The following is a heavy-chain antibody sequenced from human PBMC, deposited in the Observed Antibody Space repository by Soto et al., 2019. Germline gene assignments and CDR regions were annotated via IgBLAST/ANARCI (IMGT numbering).Heavy chain of an antibody. Sequence: QVQLVQTGAEVRKPGASVKVSCKTSGYPFTSRYLHWVRQGPGQGLEWMGKIDPRGGGERYAQKFKGRIPIIPAASTETVYMELNRLALEDTAVYYCARGDVSSSGWNLASWGQGTLVTVSS. V-gene: IGHV1-46*03. CDR2: IDPRGGGE. CDR1: GYPFTSRY. CDR3: ARGDVSSSGWNLAS. J-gene: IGHJ5*01. D-gene: IGHD6-19*01.